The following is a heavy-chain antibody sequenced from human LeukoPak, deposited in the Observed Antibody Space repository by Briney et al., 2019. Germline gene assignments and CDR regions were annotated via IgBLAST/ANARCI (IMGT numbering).Heavy chain of an antibody. J-gene: IGHJ4*02. CDR2: IDPSDSYT. D-gene: IGHD3-22*01. Sequence: GESLKISCKGSGYSFTSYWISWVRRMPGKGLEWMGRIDPSDSYTNYSPSFQGHVTISADKSISTAYLQWSSLKASDTAMYYCARGTSKVDSSGYEPHFDYWGQGTLVTVSS. V-gene: IGHV5-10-1*01. CDR1: GYSFTSYW. CDR3: ARGTSKVDSSGYEPHFDY.